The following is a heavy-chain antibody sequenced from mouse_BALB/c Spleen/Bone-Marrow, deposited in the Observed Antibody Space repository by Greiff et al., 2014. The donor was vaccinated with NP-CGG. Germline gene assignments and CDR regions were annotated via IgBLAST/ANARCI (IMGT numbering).Heavy chain of an antibody. V-gene: IGHV1S29*02. J-gene: IGHJ3*01. CDR1: GYTFTDYN. D-gene: IGHD4-1*01. CDR2: IYPYSGGT. CDR3: ARGNWDFAY. Sequence: VQLQQSGPELVRPGASVKISCKASGYTFTDYNIYWVKQSLGKSLEWIGYIYPYSGGTGYNQKFKSKATLTVDNSSTTAYMELRSLTSEDSAVYYCARGNWDFAYWGQGTLVTVST.